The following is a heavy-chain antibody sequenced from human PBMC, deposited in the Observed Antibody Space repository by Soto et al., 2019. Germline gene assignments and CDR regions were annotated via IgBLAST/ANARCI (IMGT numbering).Heavy chain of an antibody. CDR2: LYYGRSA. V-gene: IGHV4-59*01. Sequence: QVQLQESGPGLVKPWETLSLTCAVSGDSISSYYCMWIRQPPGKGLESIGYLYYGRSANYNPSLKSRVTLSVDTSTNQWSLTLSSMTAADTAVYYCALRSMAVVPEYWGQGTLVTVSS. J-gene: IGHJ4*02. CDR1: GDSISSYY. CDR3: ALRSMAVVPEY. D-gene: IGHD3-22*01.